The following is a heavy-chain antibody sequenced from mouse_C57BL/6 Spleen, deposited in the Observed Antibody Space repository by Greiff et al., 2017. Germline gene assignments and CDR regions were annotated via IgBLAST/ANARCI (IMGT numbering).Heavy chain of an antibody. J-gene: IGHJ4*01. D-gene: IGHD1-1*01. Sequence: DVQLVESGGGLVQPKGSLKLSCAASGFSFNTYAMNWVRQAPGKGLEWVARIRSKSNNYATYYADSVKDRFTISRDDSESMLYLQMNNLKTEDTAMYYCVREGITTVVAKNYYAMDYWGQGTSVTVSS. CDR3: VREGITTVVAKNYYAMDY. CDR2: IRSKSNNYAT. CDR1: GFSFNTYA. V-gene: IGHV10-1*01.